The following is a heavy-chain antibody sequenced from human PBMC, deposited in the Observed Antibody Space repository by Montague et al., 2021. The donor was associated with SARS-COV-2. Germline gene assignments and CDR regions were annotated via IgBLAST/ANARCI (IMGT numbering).Heavy chain of an antibody. CDR2: IYYTGST. D-gene: IGHD5-18*01. V-gene: IGHV4-39*01. CDR1: GGSISNSIYY. J-gene: IGHJ3*01. CDR3: ARPGRGYSYGLDAFEV. Sequence: SETLSLTCTVSGGSISNSIYYWGWIRQPPGKGLEWIGSIYYTGSTYCTPSLKSRVTISMNTSNNQFFLKLTSVTAADTAVYYCARPGRGYSYGLDAFEVWGQGTMVTVSS.